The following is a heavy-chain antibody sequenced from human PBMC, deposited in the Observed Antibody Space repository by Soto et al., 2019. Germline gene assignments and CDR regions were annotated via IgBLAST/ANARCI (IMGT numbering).Heavy chain of an antibody. D-gene: IGHD3-9*01. CDR3: TSPLLRYFDWLSKA. CDR2: IRSKAYGGTT. J-gene: IGHJ5*02. Sequence: PGGSLRLSCAASGFTFSSYAMSWVRQAPGKGLEWVGFIRSKAYGGTTEYAASVKGRFTISRDDSKSIAYLQMNSLKTEDTAVYYCTSPLLRYFDWLSKAWGQGTLVTVSS. CDR1: GFTFSSYA. V-gene: IGHV3-49*04.